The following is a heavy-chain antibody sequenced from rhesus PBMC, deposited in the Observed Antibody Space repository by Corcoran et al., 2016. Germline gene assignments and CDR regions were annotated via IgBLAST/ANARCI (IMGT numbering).Heavy chain of an antibody. D-gene: IGHD2-27*01. CDR3: ARDIWAPVVFTARGVGLYFDY. CDR2: IYGSSTNT. V-gene: IGHV4S10*01. CDR1: GGSISDSYR. J-gene: IGHJ4*01. Sequence: QVQLQESGPGVVKPSETLSLTCAVSGGSISDSYRWSWIRQPPGKGLEWIGYIYGSSTNTNYNPSLNSRVTISKDTSRNHFSLKLRSVTAADTAVYYCARDIWAPVVFTARGVGLYFDYWGQGDLVTVSS.